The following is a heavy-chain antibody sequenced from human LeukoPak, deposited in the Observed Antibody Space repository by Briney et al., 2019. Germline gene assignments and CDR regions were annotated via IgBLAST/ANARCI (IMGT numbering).Heavy chain of an antibody. CDR1: GGSFSGYY. J-gene: IGHJ1*01. V-gene: IGHV4-34*01. CDR3: ARGYSSGWYGARNSHEYFQH. Sequence: SETLSPTCALYGGSFSGYYWSWISQPPGKGLEWIGEINHSGSTNYNPSLKSRVTISVDTSKNQFSLKLSSVTAADTAVYYCARGYSSGWYGARNSHEYFQHWGQGTLVTVSS. D-gene: IGHD6-19*01. CDR2: INHSGST.